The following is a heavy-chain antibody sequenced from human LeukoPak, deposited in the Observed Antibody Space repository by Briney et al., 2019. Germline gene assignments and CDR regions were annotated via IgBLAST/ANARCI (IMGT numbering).Heavy chain of an antibody. Sequence: PGGSLRLSCAASGFTFSSYEMNWVRQAPGKGLEWVSYISSSGSTIYYADSVKGRFTISRDNAKNSLYLQMNSLRAEDTAVYYCARERYDSSGYHSEYFDYWGQGTLVTVSS. CDR2: ISSSGSTI. V-gene: IGHV3-48*03. CDR3: ARERYDSSGYHSEYFDY. D-gene: IGHD3-22*01. J-gene: IGHJ4*02. CDR1: GFTFSSYE.